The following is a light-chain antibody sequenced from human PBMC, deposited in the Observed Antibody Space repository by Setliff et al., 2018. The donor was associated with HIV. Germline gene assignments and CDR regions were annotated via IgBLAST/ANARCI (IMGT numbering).Light chain of an antibody. J-gene: IGLJ1*01. Sequence: QSALTQPASVSGSPGQSITISCTGTSSDVGANNYVSWYQQHPGKAPKLIIYDVSKRPSGVPDRFSGSKSGNTASLTISLLQTEDEADYYCCSYAGSPSVFGTGTKVTVL. CDR3: CSYAGSPSV. CDR2: DVS. CDR1: SSDVGANNY. V-gene: IGLV2-11*01.